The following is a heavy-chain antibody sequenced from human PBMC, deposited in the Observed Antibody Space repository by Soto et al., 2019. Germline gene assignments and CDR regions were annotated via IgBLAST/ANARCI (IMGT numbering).Heavy chain of an antibody. V-gene: IGHV3-23*01. D-gene: IGHD1-26*01. CDR3: AKDAPYSGSYYVWDY. CDR1: GFTFSSYA. CDR2: ISGSGGST. Sequence: EVQLLESGGGLVQPGGSLRLSCAASGFTFSSYAMSWVGQAPGKGLDWVSAISGSGGSTYYADSVKGRLTISRDNSKNTLYLQMNSLRAEDTAVYYCAKDAPYSGSYYVWDYWGQGTLVTVSS. J-gene: IGHJ4*02.